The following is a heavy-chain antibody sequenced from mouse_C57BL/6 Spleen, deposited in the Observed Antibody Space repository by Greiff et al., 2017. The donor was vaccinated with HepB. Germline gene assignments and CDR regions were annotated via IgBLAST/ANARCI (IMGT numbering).Heavy chain of an antibody. Sequence: VQLQQPGAELVMPGASVKLSCKASGYTFTSYWMHWVKQRPGQGLEWIGEIDPSDSYTNYNQKFKGKSTLTVDKSSSTAYMQLSSLTSEDSAVYYCARATTTIDFDYWGQGTTLTVSS. V-gene: IGHV1-69*01. D-gene: IGHD2-12*01. CDR2: IDPSDSYT. CDR1: GYTFTSYW. CDR3: ARATTTIDFDY. J-gene: IGHJ2*01.